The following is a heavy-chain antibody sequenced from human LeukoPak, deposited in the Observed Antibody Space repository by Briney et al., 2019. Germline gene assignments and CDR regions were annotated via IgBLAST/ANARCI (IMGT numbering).Heavy chain of an antibody. D-gene: IGHD6-13*01. CDR1: GYTFTGYY. V-gene: IGHV1-2*02. Sequence: ASVKVSCKASGYTFTGYYMHWVRQAPGQGLEWMGWINPNSGGTNYAQKFQGRVTMTRDTSISTAYMELSRLRSDDTAVYYCARARSRYPTVDYWGQGALVTVSS. CDR2: INPNSGGT. CDR3: ARARSRYPTVDY. J-gene: IGHJ4*02.